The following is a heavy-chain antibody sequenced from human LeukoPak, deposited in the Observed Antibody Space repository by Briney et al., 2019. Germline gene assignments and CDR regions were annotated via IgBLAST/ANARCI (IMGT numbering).Heavy chain of an antibody. V-gene: IGHV3-23*01. CDR1: GFIFSDSG. CDR3: AKAQAVTLIDY. Sequence: PGGTLRLSCTASGFIFSDSGMIWVRQAPRKGLEWVSSISGSGSSTYYADSVKGRFTISRDNSKNTLYLQMNSLRAEDTAVYYCAKAQAVTLIDYWGQGILVTVSS. J-gene: IGHJ4*02. D-gene: IGHD4-17*01. CDR2: ISGSGSST.